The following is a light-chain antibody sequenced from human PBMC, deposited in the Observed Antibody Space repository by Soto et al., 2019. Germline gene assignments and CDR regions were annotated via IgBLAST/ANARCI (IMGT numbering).Light chain of an antibody. J-gene: IGLJ2*01. CDR2: YDS. V-gene: IGLV3-21*04. Sequence: SYVLTQPPSVSVAPGKTARITCGGNNIGSKTVHWYQQKPGQAPVVVIYYDSDRPSGIPERFSGSNSGNTATLTISRVEAGDEADYYCQVWDRTSGHVVFGGGTKLTVL. CDR1: NIGSKT. CDR3: QVWDRTSGHVV.